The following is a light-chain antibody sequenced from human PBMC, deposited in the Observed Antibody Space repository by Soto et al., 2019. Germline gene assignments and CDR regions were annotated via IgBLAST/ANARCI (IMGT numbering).Light chain of an antibody. CDR1: QSVSSN. Sequence: EIVMTQSPATLSVSPGERATLSCRASQSVSSNLAWYQQKPGQAPRLLIYGASTRATGIPARFSGSGSETEFTLTISSLQSEDFAVYYCQQYNNWPEPFGQGTKVEIK. CDR3: QQYNNWPEP. CDR2: GAS. J-gene: IGKJ1*01. V-gene: IGKV3-15*01.